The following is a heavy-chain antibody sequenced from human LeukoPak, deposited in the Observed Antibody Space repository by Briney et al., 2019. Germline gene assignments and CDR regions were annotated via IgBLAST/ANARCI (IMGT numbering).Heavy chain of an antibody. J-gene: IGHJ4*02. V-gene: IGHV3-7*01. CDR3: ASQSYGLFAY. CDR2: IKQDGSEK. CDR1: RFTFNSYW. Sequence: GGSLRLSCAASRFTFNSYWMSWVRQAPGKGLEWVANIKQDGSEKYYVDSVKGRFTISRDNDKNSLYLEMNSLRAEDTAVYYCASQSYGLFAYWGQGTVVTVSS. D-gene: IGHD3-10*01.